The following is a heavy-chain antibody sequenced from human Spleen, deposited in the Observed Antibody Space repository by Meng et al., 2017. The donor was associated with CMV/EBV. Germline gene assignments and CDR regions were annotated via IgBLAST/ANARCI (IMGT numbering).Heavy chain of an antibody. CDR3: ARDQGSYAPTAEYLDY. CDR1: GFTVSSNY. Sequence: GGSLRLSCAASGFTVSSNYMSWVRQAPGKGLEWVSVIYSGGSTYYADSVKGRCTISRDNSKNTLILQMNSLTTDDTAVYYCARDQGSYAPTAEYLDYWGQGTLVTVSS. D-gene: IGHD3-16*01. V-gene: IGHV3-53*05. J-gene: IGHJ4*02. CDR2: IYSGGST.